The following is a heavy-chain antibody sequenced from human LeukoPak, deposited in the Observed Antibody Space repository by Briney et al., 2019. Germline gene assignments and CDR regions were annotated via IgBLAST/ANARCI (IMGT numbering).Heavy chain of an antibody. CDR3: ARGLSDGGEEFDP. J-gene: IGHJ5*02. CDR1: GYTFTSYG. CDR2: MNPNSGNT. Sequence: GASVKVSCKASGYTFTSYGISWVRQAPGQGLEWMGWMNPNSGNTGYAQKFQGRVTMTRNTSISTAYMELSSLRSEDTAVYYCARGLSDGGEEFDPWGQGTLVTVSS. D-gene: IGHD4-23*01. V-gene: IGHV1-8*02.